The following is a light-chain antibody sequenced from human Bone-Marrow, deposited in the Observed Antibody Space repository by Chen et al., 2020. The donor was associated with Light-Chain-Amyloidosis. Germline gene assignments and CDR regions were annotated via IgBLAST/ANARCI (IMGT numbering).Light chain of an antibody. CDR3: QVWDRSSDRPV. J-gene: IGLJ3*02. V-gene: IGLV3-21*03. Sequence: SYVLTHPSSASVAPGTTATIACGGNNIGSTSVDWYQQTPGQAPLLVVYDDSDRPSGIPERLSGSNSGNTATLTISRVEAGDEADYYCQVWDRSSDRPVFGGGTKLTVL. CDR1: NIGSTS. CDR2: DDS.